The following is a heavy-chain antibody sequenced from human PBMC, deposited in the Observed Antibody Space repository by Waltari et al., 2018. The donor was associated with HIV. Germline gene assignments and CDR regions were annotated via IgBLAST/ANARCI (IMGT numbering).Heavy chain of an antibody. D-gene: IGHD3-3*01. CDR1: GGSTRSSRYY. CDR2: IHYSGNP. CDR3: AIISPWFHLEGGDV. Sequence: LQLQESGPGLVKPSETLSLTCTVSGGSTRSSRYYGGCISQPPGKGRELVGSIHYSGNPVYNQSLIGRDNISLDPSKHKFSLKLSSVPAADTSVYYCAIISPWFHLEGGDVWGQGTTVTVSS. J-gene: IGHJ6*02. V-gene: IGHV4-39*01.